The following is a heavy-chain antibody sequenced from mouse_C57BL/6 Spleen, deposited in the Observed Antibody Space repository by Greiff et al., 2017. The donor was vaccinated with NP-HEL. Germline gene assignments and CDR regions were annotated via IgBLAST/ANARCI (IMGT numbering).Heavy chain of an antibody. CDR1: GFNIKDYY. J-gene: IGHJ3*01. Sequence: VQLKESGAELVRPGASVKLSCTASGFNIKDYYMHWVKQRPEQGLEWIGRIDPEDGDTEYAPKFQGKATMTADTSSNTAYLQLSSLTSEDTAVYYCTTDSSGYSAWFAYWGQGTLVTVSA. V-gene: IGHV14-1*01. CDR2: IDPEDGDT. D-gene: IGHD3-2*02. CDR3: TTDSSGYSAWFAY.